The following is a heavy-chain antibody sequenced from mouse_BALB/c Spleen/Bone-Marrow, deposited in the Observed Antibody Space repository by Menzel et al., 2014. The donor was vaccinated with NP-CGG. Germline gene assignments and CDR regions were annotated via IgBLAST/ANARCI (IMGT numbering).Heavy chain of an antibody. Sequence: VKLQESGAELVRPGTTVKVSCKASGYAFTNYLIEWVKQRPGQGLEWIGVIDPRSGGTDYNGKFKGKAPLTADKSSSTAYMQLNSLTSGDSAVYFCARGGITTVVPYSMDYWGQGTSVTVSS. CDR3: ARGGITTVVPYSMDY. D-gene: IGHD1-1*01. J-gene: IGHJ4*01. CDR1: GYAFTNYL. V-gene: IGHV1-54*03. CDR2: IDPRSGGT.